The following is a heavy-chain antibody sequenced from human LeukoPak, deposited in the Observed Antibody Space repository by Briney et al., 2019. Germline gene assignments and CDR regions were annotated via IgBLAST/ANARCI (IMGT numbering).Heavy chain of an antibody. J-gene: IGHJ5*02. CDR3: AKVWGELLWFGEFIVVEGCDP. CDR1: GFAFSSSG. Sequence: TGGSLRLSCAASGFAFSSSGVSGVRQAPGKGLEWVSAISGSGSRTYYADSVKGRFTISRDNSKNTLYLQVNSLRAEDTAVYYCAKVWGELLWFGEFIVVEGCDPWGQRTLVTVSS. CDR2: ISGSGSRT. V-gene: IGHV3-23*01. D-gene: IGHD3-10*01.